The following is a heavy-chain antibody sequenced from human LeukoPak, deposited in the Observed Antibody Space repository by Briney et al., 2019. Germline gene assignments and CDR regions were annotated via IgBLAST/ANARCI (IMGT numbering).Heavy chain of an antibody. J-gene: IGHJ3*02. D-gene: IGHD2/OR15-2a*01. Sequence: PSETLSLTCTVSGGSISSYCWSWIRQPPRKGQGWVGYIYINASTNYNPSLTIRGTISVETSKNQISLNLSSVTAADAAVAYYARAPTFPDIWGQGTMVTVSS. CDR1: GGSISSYC. V-gene: IGHV4-59*01. CDR3: ARAPTFPDI. CDR2: IYINAST.